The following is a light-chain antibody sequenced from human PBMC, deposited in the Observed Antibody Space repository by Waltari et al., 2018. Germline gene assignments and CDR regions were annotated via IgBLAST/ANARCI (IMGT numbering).Light chain of an antibody. CDR1: SSDVGPFTR. CDR2: DVN. V-gene: IGLV2-18*02. CDR3: SSDTRRNTLI. J-gene: IGLJ2*01. Sequence: QSALTQPPSVSGFLGQSVTISCTGTSSDVGPFTRISWYQQAPGTAPKLMIYDVNSRPSGGPDRFAGSKSGNTASLTIAGLQAEDEADYFCSSDTRRNTLIFGGGTQLTV.